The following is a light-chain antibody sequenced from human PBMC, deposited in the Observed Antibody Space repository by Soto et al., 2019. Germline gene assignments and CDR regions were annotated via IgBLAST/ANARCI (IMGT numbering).Light chain of an antibody. CDR1: QSVLYSSNNKNY. CDR3: QQYYSTPPT. Sequence: DIVMNQSPDSLAVSLGEGATINCKSSQSVLYSSNNKNYLAWYQQKPGQPPKLLIYWASTRESGVPDRFSGSGSGTDFTLTISSLQAEDVAVYYCQQYYSTPPTFGQGTKVEIK. CDR2: WAS. J-gene: IGKJ1*01. V-gene: IGKV4-1*01.